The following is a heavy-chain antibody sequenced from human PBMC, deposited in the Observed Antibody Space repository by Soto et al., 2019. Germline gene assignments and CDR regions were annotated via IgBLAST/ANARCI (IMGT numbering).Heavy chain of an antibody. CDR1: GYTFTSYA. CDR2: INAGNGNT. Sequence: ASVKVSCKASGYTFTSYAMHWGRQAPGQRLEWMGWINAGNGNTKYSQKFQGRVTITRDTSASTAYMELSSLRSEDTAVYYCARGLFSSSWYGPEFDYWGQGTLVTVSS. V-gene: IGHV1-3*01. J-gene: IGHJ4*02. CDR3: ARGLFSSSWYGPEFDY. D-gene: IGHD6-13*01.